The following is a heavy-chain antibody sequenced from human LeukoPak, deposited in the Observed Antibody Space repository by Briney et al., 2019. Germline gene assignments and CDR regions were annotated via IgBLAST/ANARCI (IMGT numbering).Heavy chain of an antibody. V-gene: IGHV3-11*01. J-gene: IGHJ4*02. CDR1: GFNFSDYF. CDR2: ISKTGRGI. Sequence: GGSLRLSCAASGFNFSDYFMSWIRQAPGKGLQWLAYISKTGRGIEYAESVRGRFTISRDNAKNSVFLQMDSLRAEDTAVYFCATVRYSTIWSFEFDNWGQGALVTVSS. CDR3: ATVRYSTIWSFEFDN. D-gene: IGHD5-12*01.